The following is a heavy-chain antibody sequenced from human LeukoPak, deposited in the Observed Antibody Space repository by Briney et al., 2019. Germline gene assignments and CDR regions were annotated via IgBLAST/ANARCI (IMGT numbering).Heavy chain of an antibody. CDR2: IYSGGST. D-gene: IGHD1-26*01. J-gene: IGHJ5*02. CDR3: ATARIVGATNWFDP. Sequence: QPSETLSLTCAVFGGSVTNSNWWSWVRQAPGKGLEWVSVIYSGGSTYYADSVKGRFTISRDNSKNTLYLQMNSLRAEDTAVYYCATARIVGATNWFDPWGQGTLVTVSS. V-gene: IGHV3-53*01. CDR1: GGSVTNSNW.